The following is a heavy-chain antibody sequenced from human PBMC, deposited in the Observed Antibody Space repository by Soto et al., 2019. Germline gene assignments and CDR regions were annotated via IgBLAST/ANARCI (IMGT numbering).Heavy chain of an antibody. CDR3: ARGLAAAGWLDP. J-gene: IGHJ5*02. Sequence: PSETLSLTCTVSGDSVDSGVYYWSWIRQPPGKGLEWIGHIYYTGSAHYDPSLKSRLTMSIDTSKNQFSLTMTSVSAADTAMYYCARGLAAAGWLDPWGQGHRVTVPS. V-gene: IGHV4-61*08. CDR2: IYYTGSA. D-gene: IGHD6-13*01. CDR1: GDSVDSGVYY.